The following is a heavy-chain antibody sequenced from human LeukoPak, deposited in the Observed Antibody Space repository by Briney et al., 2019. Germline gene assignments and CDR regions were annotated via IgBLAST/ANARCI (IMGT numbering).Heavy chain of an antibody. CDR2: IDPSDSYT. Sequence: GAPLQISCQGSGSIFTNYWISWGRPLPGKGLEWMGRIDPSDSYTNYSPSFQGHVTISADKSISTAYLQWSSLKASDTAMYYCARHPWRSGFGYWGQGTLVTVSS. V-gene: IGHV5-10-1*01. CDR3: ARHPWRSGFGY. D-gene: IGHD3-3*01. CDR1: GSIFTNYW. J-gene: IGHJ4*02.